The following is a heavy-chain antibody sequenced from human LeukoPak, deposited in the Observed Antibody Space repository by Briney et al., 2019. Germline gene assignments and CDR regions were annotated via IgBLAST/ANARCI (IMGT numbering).Heavy chain of an antibody. J-gene: IGHJ4*02. CDR3: ARHPRLREWELGEYYFDY. Sequence: KSSETLSLTCTVSGGSISSYYWSWIRQPPGKGLEWIGYIYYSGSTNYNPSLKSRVTISVDTSKNQFSLKLSSVTAADTAVYYCARHPRLREWELGEYYFDYWGQGTLVTVSS. CDR1: GGSISSYY. CDR2: IYYSGST. D-gene: IGHD1-26*01. V-gene: IGHV4-59*08.